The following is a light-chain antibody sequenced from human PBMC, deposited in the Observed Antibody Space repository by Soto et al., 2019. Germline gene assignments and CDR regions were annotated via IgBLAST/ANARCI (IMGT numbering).Light chain of an antibody. CDR3: QQYKNWPWT. CDR1: QSVSSN. Sequence: EIVMTQSPATLSVSPGERATVSCRASQSVSSNLAWYQQKPGQAPRLLIYGASTRATGIPARFSGSGSGTEFTLTISSLQSEDFAVYYCQQYKNWPWTFGQGTKVEIK. J-gene: IGKJ1*01. CDR2: GAS. V-gene: IGKV3-15*01.